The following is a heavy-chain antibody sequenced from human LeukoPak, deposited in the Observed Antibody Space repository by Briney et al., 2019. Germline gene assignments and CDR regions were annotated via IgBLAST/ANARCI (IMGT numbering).Heavy chain of an antibody. CDR1: GYTFSKYI. CDR2: ISAYNGDT. Sequence: ASVKVSCKASGYTFSKYIISWVRQAPGQGLEWMGWISAYNGDTNYAQRFQGRVTMTTDTSTSTAYIDLRTLRSDDTAIYYCARGEYCSGGACYFRVSNWFDPWGQGTLITVSS. D-gene: IGHD2-15*01. J-gene: IGHJ5*02. CDR3: ARGEYCSGGACYFRVSNWFDP. V-gene: IGHV1-18*01.